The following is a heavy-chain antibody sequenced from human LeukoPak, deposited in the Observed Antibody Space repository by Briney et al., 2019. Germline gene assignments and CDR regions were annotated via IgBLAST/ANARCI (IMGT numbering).Heavy chain of an antibody. Sequence: SETLSLTCTVSGGSISSYYWSWIRQPPGKGLGWIGYIYYSGSTNYNPSLKSRVTISVDTSKNQFSLKLSSVTAADTAVYYCARDVGSHFDYWGQGTLVTVSS. CDR3: ARDVGSHFDY. J-gene: IGHJ4*02. CDR1: GGSISSYY. CDR2: IYYSGST. D-gene: IGHD1-1*01. V-gene: IGHV4-59*01.